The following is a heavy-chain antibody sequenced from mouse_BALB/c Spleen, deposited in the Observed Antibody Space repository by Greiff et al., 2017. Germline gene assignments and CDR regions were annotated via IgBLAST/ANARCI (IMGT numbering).Heavy chain of an antibody. CDR2: IYPGNVNT. CDR1: GYTFTSYY. J-gene: IGHJ4*01. Sequence: LQESGPELVKPGASVRISCKASGYTFTSYYIHWVKQRPGQGLEWIGWIYPGNVNTKYNEKFKGKATLTADKSSSTAYMQLSSLTSEDSAVYFCARGNDYGYAMDYWGQGTSVTVSS. CDR3: ARGNDYGYAMDY. V-gene: IGHV1S56*01. D-gene: IGHD2-4*01.